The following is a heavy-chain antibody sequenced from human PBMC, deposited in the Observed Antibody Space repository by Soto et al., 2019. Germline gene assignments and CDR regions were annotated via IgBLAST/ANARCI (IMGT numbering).Heavy chain of an antibody. V-gene: IGHV4-4*02. CDR1: GGSISSSNW. D-gene: IGHD2-2*01. CDR2: IYHSGST. J-gene: IGHJ4*02. Sequence: PSETLSLTCAVSGGSISSSNWWSWVRQPPGKGLEWIGEIYHSGSTNYNPSLKSRVTISVDKSKNQFSLKLSSVTAADTAVYYCARVQDIVVVPAAIVGYYFDYWGQGTLVTVS. CDR3: ARVQDIVVVPAAIVGYYFDY.